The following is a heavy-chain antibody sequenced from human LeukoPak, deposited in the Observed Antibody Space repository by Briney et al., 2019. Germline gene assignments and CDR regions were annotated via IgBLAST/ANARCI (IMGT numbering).Heavy chain of an antibody. CDR3: ARDGQNYDFWSGYNYYYGMDV. D-gene: IGHD3-3*01. CDR2: IYTSGST. V-gene: IGHV4-4*07. Sequence: PSETPSLTCTVSGGSISSYYWSWIRQPAGKGLEWIGRIYTSGSTNYNPSLKSRVTMSVDTSKNQFSLKLSSVTAADTAVYYCARDGQNYDFWSGYNYYYGMDVWGQGTTVTVSS. CDR1: GGSISSYY. J-gene: IGHJ6*02.